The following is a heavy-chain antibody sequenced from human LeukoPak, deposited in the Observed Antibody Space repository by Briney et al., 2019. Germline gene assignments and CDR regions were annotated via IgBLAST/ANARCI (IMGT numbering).Heavy chain of an antibody. J-gene: IGHJ3*02. V-gene: IGHV1-69*05. CDR3: AREGIALDI. CDR2: IIPIFGTA. CDR1: GGTFSSYA. D-gene: IGHD6-13*01. Sequence: GASVKVSCKASGGTFSSYAISWVRQAPGQGLEWMGGIIPIFGTANYAQKFQGRVTMTTDTSTSTAYMELRSLRSDDTAVYYCAREGIALDIWGQGTMVTVSS.